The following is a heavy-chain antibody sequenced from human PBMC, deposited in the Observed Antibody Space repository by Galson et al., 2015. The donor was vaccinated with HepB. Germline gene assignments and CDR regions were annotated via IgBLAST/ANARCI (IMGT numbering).Heavy chain of an antibody. V-gene: IGHV3-30*18. D-gene: IGHD6-13*01. Sequence: SLRLSCAASGFTFSSYGMHWVRQAPGKGLEWVAVISYDGSNKYYADSVKGRFTIPRDNSKNTLYLQMNSLRAEDTAVYYCAKELRYSSSWSNWYFDLWGRGTLVTVSS. J-gene: IGHJ2*01. CDR1: GFTFSSYG. CDR3: AKELRYSSSWSNWYFDL. CDR2: ISYDGSNK.